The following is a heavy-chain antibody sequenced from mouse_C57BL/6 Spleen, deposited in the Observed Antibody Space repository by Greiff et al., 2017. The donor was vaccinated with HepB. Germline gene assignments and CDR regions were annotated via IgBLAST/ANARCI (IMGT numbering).Heavy chain of an antibody. V-gene: IGHV6-6*01. Sequence: EVKLMESGGGLVQPGGSMKLSCAASGFTFSDAWMDWVRQAPEKGLEWVAEIRNKANNHASYYAESVKGRFTISRDASKSSVYLHMNSLRADDAGIYYCTDSNCGYWYFDVWGTGTTVTVSS. CDR2: IRNKANNHAS. CDR1: GFTFSDAW. CDR3: TDSNCGYWYFDV. D-gene: IGHD2-5*01. J-gene: IGHJ1*03.